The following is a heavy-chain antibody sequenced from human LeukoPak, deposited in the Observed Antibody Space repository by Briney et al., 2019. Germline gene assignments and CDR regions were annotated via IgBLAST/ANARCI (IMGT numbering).Heavy chain of an antibody. CDR1: GGSISSYY. V-gene: IGHV4-4*07. CDR2: IYTSGST. CDR3: ARESITMVRGVLNWFDP. Sequence: KSAETLSLTCTVSGGSISSYYWSWIRQPAGKGLEWIGRIYTSGSTNYNPSLKSRVTMSVDTSKNQFSLKLSSVTAADTAVYYCARESITMVRGVLNWFDPWGQGTLVTVSS. D-gene: IGHD3-10*01. J-gene: IGHJ5*02.